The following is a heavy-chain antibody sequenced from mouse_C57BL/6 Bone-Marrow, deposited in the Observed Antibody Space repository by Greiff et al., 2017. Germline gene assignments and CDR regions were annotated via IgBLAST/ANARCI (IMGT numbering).Heavy chain of an antibody. Sequence: VQLQQSGAELVKPGASVKISCKASGYAFSSYWMNWVKQRPGKGLAWIGQIYPGDGYTNYNGKFKGKATLTADKSSSTAYMQLSSLTSEDSAVYFCARMYYYGSSDYWGQGTTLTVSS. CDR1: GYAFSSYW. V-gene: IGHV1-80*01. CDR2: IYPGDGYT. J-gene: IGHJ2*01. D-gene: IGHD1-1*01. CDR3: ARMYYYGSSDY.